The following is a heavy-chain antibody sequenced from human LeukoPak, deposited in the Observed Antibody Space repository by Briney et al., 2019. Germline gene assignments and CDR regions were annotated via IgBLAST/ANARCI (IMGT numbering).Heavy chain of an antibody. CDR2: ISSNGGST. V-gene: IGHV3-64*01. CDR1: GFTFSNYA. J-gene: IGHJ4*02. CDR3: ATTFGGAYTAFDY. D-gene: IGHD2/OR15-2a*01. Sequence: PGGSLRLSCAASGFTFSNYAMHWVRQAPGKGLEYVSAISSNGGSTYYANSVKGRFTISRDNSKNTLYLQMSSLRAEDTAVYYCATTFGGAYTAFDYWGQGALVTVSS.